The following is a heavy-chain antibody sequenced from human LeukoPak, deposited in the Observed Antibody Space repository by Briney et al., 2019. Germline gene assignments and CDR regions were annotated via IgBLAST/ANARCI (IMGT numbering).Heavy chain of an antibody. V-gene: IGHV1-2*02. J-gene: IGHJ4*02. CDR1: GYTFTGYY. CDR3: ARVTVRGDTFDY. D-gene: IGHD3-10*01. CDR2: INPNSGGT. Sequence: ASVKVSCKASGYTFTGYYMHWVRQAPGQGLEWMGWINPNSGGTNYAQKFQGRVTMTRDTSISTAYMELSRMRSDDTAVYYCARVTVRGDTFDYWGQGTLVTVSS.